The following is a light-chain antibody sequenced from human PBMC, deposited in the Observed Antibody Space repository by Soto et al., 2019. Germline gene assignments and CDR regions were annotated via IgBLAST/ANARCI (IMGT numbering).Light chain of an antibody. CDR1: QSVSGW. J-gene: IGKJ1*01. CDR2: DAS. V-gene: IGKV1-5*01. CDR3: QQYETFSGT. Sequence: DIQMTQSPSTLSASVGETVTVTCRASQSVSGWLAWYQQKPGEAPKLLIYDASALPGGVPSRFSGSGSGTKFTLTIASLQPDDFATYYCQQYETFSGTFGPGTKVDIK.